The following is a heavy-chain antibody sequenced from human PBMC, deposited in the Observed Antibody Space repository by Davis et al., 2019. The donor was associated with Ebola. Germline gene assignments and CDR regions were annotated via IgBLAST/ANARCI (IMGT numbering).Heavy chain of an antibody. CDR2: INSDGSST. J-gene: IGHJ4*02. D-gene: IGHD3-22*01. CDR1: GFTFSSYW. CDR3: ARDVGYYYDSSGYASFDY. V-gene: IGHV3-74*01. Sequence: GESLKISCAASGFTFSSYWMHWVRQAPGKGLAWVSRINSDGSSTSYADSVKGRFTISRDNAKNTLYLQMNSLRAEDTAVYYCARDVGYYYDSSGYASFDYWGQGTLVTVSS.